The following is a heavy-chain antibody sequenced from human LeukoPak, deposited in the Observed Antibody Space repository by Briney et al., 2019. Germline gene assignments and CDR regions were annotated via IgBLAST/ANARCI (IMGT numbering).Heavy chain of an antibody. J-gene: IGHJ4*02. CDR1: GGSISSDY. CDR3: AREGVYYDILAAYYRPYYFDF. CDR2: INHGGST. D-gene: IGHD3-9*01. Sequence: SETLSLTCTVSGGSISSDYWSWIRQPPGKGLEWIGEINHGGSTNYNPSLKSRLTISVDTSKNQFSLKLSSVTAADTAVYYCAREGVYYDILAAYYRPYYFDFWGQGTLVTVYS. V-gene: IGHV4-34*01.